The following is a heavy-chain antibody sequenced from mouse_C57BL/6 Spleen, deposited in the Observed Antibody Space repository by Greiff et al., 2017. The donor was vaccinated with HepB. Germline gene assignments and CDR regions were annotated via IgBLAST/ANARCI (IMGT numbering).Heavy chain of an antibody. Sequence: EVMLVESGGGLVKPGGSLKLSCAASGFTFSDYGMHWVRQAPEKGLEWVAYISSGSSTIYYADTVKGRFPISRDNAKNTLFLQMTSLRSEDTAMYYCARGILLRPYAMDYWGQGTSVTVSS. D-gene: IGHD1-1*01. V-gene: IGHV5-17*01. CDR2: ISSGSSTI. CDR1: GFTFSDYG. J-gene: IGHJ4*01. CDR3: ARGILLRPYAMDY.